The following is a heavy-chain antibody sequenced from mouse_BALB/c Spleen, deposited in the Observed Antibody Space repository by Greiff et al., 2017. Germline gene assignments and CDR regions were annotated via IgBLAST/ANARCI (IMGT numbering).Heavy chain of an antibody. V-gene: IGHV5-17*02. CDR3: ASGNYYFDY. J-gene: IGHJ2*01. CDR2: ISSGSSTI. D-gene: IGHD2-1*01. CDR1: GFTFSSFG. Sequence: EVQLVESGGGLVQPGGSRKLSCAASGFTFSSFGMHWVRQAPEKGLEWVAYISSGSSTIYYADTVKGRFTISRDNPKNTLFLQMTSLRSEDTAMYYCASGNYYFDYWGQGTTLTVSS.